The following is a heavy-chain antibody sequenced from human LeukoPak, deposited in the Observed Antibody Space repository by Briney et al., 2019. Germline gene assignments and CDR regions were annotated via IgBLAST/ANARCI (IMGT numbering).Heavy chain of an antibody. V-gene: IGHV2-5*01. D-gene: IGHD1-1*01. CDR1: GFALSASGVG. J-gene: IGHJ4*02. CDR3: AHRRAVQGDCFGY. CDR2: IYWQYDK. Sequence: GRTLENPTQTLTLTCTFSGFALSASGVGVGWIRQPPGKALEGLVLIYWQYDKRYSPSLKSRRTITKGTSKNQVVLTMTNMGPVDTSTYYCAHRRAVQGDCFGYWGQGNLVTVSS.